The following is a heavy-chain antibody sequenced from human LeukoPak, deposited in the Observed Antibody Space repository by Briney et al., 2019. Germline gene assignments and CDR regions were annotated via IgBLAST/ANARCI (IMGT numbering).Heavy chain of an antibody. CDR1: GGSISSSSYY. Sequence: PSETLSLTSTVSGGSISSSSYYWGWTRQPPGKGLEWIGSIYYSGSTYYNPSLKSRVTISVDTSKNQFSLKLSSVTAADTAVYYCARRSSLTGKAFDIWGQGTMVTVSS. CDR3: ARRSSLTGKAFDI. D-gene: IGHD6-13*01. V-gene: IGHV4-39*07. CDR2: IYYSGST. J-gene: IGHJ3*02.